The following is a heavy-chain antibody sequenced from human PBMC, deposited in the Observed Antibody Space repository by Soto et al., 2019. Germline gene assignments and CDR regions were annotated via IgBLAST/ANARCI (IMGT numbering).Heavy chain of an antibody. CDR3: ATTGTVAGKLGY. CDR2: IYYGGST. V-gene: IGHV4-30-4*01. J-gene: IGHJ4*02. Sequence: KTSETLSLTCTVSGGSISSGDYYWSWIRQPPGKGLEWIGYIYYGGSTYYNPSLKSRVTISVDTSKNQFSLKLSSVTAADTAVYYCATTGTVAGKLGYWGQGTLVTVSS. D-gene: IGHD6-19*01. CDR1: GGSISSGDYY.